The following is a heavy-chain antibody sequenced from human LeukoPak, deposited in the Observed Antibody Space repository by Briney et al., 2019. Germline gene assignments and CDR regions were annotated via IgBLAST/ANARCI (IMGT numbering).Heavy chain of an antibody. V-gene: IGHV3-30-3*01. Sequence: GGSLRLSCAASGFTFSSYAMHWVRQAPGKGLEWVAVISYDGSNKYYADSVKGRFTISRDNSKNTLYLQMNSLRAEDTAVYYCARDRWDYWLVGGTTHQHWGQGTLVTVSS. J-gene: IGHJ1*01. CDR3: ARDRWDYWLVGGTTHQH. CDR1: GFTFSSYA. CDR2: ISYDGSNK. D-gene: IGHD1-26*01.